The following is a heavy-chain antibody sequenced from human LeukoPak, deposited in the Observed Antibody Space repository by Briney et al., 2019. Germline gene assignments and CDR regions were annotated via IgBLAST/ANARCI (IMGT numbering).Heavy chain of an antibody. V-gene: IGHV4-34*01. CDR2: INHSGST. Sequence: SDTLSLTCAVSGGSFSGYYWSWIRQPPGKGLEWIGEINHSGSTNYNPSLKSRVTISVDTSKNQFSLKLSSVTAADTAVYYCARDYYDSSGYYYGIHDYWGQGTLVTVSS. D-gene: IGHD3-22*01. CDR1: GGSFSGYY. J-gene: IGHJ4*02. CDR3: ARDYYDSSGYYYGIHDY.